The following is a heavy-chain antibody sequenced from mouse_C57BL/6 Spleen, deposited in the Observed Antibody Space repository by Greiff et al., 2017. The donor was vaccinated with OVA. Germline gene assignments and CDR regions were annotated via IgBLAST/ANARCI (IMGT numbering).Heavy chain of an antibody. Sequence: VQLQQPGAELVRPGSSVKLSCKASGYTFTSYWMHWVKQRPIQGLEWIGNIDPSDSETHYNQKFKDKATLTVDKSSSTAYMQLSSLTSEDSAVYYCARDGYSSSYYCDYWGQGTTLTVSS. CDR2: IDPSDSET. J-gene: IGHJ2*01. D-gene: IGHD2-3*01. V-gene: IGHV1-52*01. CDR3: ARDGYSSSYYCDY. CDR1: GYTFTSYW.